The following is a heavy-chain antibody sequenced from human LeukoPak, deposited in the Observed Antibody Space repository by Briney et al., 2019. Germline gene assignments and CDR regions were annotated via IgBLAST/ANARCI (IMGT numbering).Heavy chain of an antibody. J-gene: IGHJ4*02. D-gene: IGHD6-19*01. CDR1: GYTFTSYG. Sequence: ASVKVSCKASGYTFTSYGISWVRQAPGQGREWMGWISAYNGNTNYEQKLQGRVTMTTDTSTSTAYMELRSLRSDGTAVYYCARSPIAVAGDPQLRYWGQGTLVTVSS. CDR3: ARSPIAVAGDPQLRY. V-gene: IGHV1-18*01. CDR2: ISAYNGNT.